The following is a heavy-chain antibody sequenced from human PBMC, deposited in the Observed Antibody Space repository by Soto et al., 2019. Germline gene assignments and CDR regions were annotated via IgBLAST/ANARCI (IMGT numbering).Heavy chain of an antibody. CDR2: MNPNSGNT. J-gene: IGHJ6*03. CDR1: GYTFTSYD. V-gene: IGHV1-8*01. Sequence: ASVKVSCKASGYTFTSYDINWVRQATGQGLEWMGWMNPNSGNTGYAQKFQGRVTMTRNTSISTAYMELSSLRSEDTAVYYCARGVERFGELLLRYYYYTDVWGKGTTVTLSS. CDR3: ARGVERFGELLLRYYYYTDV. D-gene: IGHD3-10*01.